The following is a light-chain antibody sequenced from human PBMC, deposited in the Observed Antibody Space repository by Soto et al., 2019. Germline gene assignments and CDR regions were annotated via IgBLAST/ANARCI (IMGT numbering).Light chain of an antibody. J-gene: IGKJ2*01. Sequence: DIQMTQSPSSLSASIGDRVTITCRASQSVKMYLDWYQHKPGKAPKLLIYAASTLQSGVPSRFSGSGSGTDFSLTISGLQRGDFGNYYCQQSYSTPRTFGQGTKLEI. CDR3: QQSYSTPRT. CDR2: AAS. CDR1: QSVKMY. V-gene: IGKV1-39*01.